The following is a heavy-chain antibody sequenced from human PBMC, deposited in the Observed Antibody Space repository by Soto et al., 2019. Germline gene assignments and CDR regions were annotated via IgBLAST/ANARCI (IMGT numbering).Heavy chain of an antibody. D-gene: IGHD1-1*01. CDR2: IYSGGST. CDR1: GFTVSSNY. J-gene: IGHJ3*02. CDR3: ARDLRDSGTWAFDI. V-gene: IGHV3-66*01. Sequence: GGSLRLSCAASGFTVSSNYMSWVRQAPGKGLEWVSVIYSGGSTYYADSVKGRFTISRDNSKNTLYLQMNSLRAEDTAVYYCARDLRDSGTWAFDIWGQGTMVTVSS.